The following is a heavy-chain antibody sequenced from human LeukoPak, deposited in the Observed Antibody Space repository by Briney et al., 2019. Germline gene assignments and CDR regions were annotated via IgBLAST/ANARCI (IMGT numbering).Heavy chain of an antibody. V-gene: IGHV3-7*01. CDR1: GFTFSSYW. CDR2: IKQDGSEK. J-gene: IGHJ4*02. D-gene: IGHD2-2*01. Sequence: GGSLRLSCAASGFTFSSYWMSWVRQAPGKGRGWVANIKQDGSEKYYVDSVKGRFTISRDNAKNSLYLQMNSLRAEDTAVYYCAREATSCYSVCYFDYWGQGTLLTVSS. CDR3: AREATSCYSVCYFDY.